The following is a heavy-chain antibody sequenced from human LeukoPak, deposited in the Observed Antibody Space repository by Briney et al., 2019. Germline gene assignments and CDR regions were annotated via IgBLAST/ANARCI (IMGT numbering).Heavy chain of an antibody. CDR3: ARQTGSGLFILP. D-gene: IGHD3/OR15-3a*01. J-gene: IGHJ4*02. CDR1: GGSIFSSNSY. CDR2: IYYSGNT. V-gene: IGHV4-39*01. Sequence: SETLSLACTVSGGSIFSSNSYWGWIRQPPGKGLEWIGSIYYSGNTYYNASLKSQVSISIDTSKNQFSLKLTSVTAADTAVYYCARQTGSGLFILPGGQGTLVTVSS.